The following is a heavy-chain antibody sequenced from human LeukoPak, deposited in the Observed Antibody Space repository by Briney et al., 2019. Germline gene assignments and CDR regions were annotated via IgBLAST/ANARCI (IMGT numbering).Heavy chain of an antibody. Sequence: GESLKISCKGSGYSFTSYWIGWVRQMPGKGLEWMVIIYPGDSDTRYSPSFQGQVTISADKSISTAYLQWSSLKASDTAMYYCAKQPYYYDSSGYQNDYWGQGTLVTVSS. D-gene: IGHD3-22*01. CDR2: IYPGDSDT. CDR1: GYSFTSYW. V-gene: IGHV5-51*01. J-gene: IGHJ4*02. CDR3: AKQPYYYDSSGYQNDY.